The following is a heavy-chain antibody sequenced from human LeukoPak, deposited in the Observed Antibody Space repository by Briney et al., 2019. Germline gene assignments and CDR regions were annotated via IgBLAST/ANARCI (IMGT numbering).Heavy chain of an antibody. CDR2: IYYSGST. Sequence: SETLSPTCTVSGGSISSSSYYWGWIRQPPGKGLEWIGSIYYSGSTYYNPSLKSRVTISVDTSKNQFSLKLSSVTAADTAVYYCARTLVDTAMGEASIGYDYWGQGTLVTVSS. CDR3: ARTLVDTAMGEASIGYDY. J-gene: IGHJ4*02. V-gene: IGHV4-39*01. D-gene: IGHD5-18*01. CDR1: GGSISSSSYY.